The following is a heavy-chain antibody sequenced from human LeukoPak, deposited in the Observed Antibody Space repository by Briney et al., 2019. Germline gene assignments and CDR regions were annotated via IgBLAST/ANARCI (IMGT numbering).Heavy chain of an antibody. CDR2: ISSSSSYI. J-gene: IGHJ4*02. V-gene: IGHV3-21*01. Sequence: PGGSLRLSCAASGFTFSSYSMNWVRQAPGKGLEWVSSISSSSSYIYYADSVKGRFTISRDNAKNSLYLQMNSLRAEDTAVYYCARVGMTVRYNWNPEGYFDYWGQGTLVTVSS. CDR1: GFTFSSYS. CDR3: ARVGMTVRYNWNPEGYFDY. D-gene: IGHD1-20*01.